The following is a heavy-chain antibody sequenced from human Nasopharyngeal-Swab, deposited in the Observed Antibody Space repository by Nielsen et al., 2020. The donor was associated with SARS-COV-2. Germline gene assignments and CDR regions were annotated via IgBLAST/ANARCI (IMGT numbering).Heavy chain of an antibody. Sequence: GESLKISCAASGFTFSSYWMSWVRPAPGKGLEWVANIKQDGSEKYYVDSVKGRFTISRDNAKNSLYLQMNSLKAEDTAVYYCARLGGSSWYFDYWGQRTLVTVSS. CDR1: GFTFSSYW. CDR2: IKQDGSEK. CDR3: ARLGGSSWYFDY. D-gene: IGHD6-13*01. V-gene: IGHV3-7*01. J-gene: IGHJ4*02.